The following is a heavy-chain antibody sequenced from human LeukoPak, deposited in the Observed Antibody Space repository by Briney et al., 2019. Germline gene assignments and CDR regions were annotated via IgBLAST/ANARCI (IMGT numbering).Heavy chain of an antibody. J-gene: IGHJ4*02. Sequence: GGSLRLSCTASGFTVSTNYMSWVRQAPGKGLEWVSVIYSGGRTYYTDSVKGRFTISRDNSKNTLYLQMDSLRADDTAVYYCAGGRTYSSSTLEDYWGQGTLVTVSS. CDR3: AGGRTYSSSTLEDY. V-gene: IGHV3-53*01. CDR2: IYSGGRT. D-gene: IGHD6-13*01. CDR1: GFTVSTNY.